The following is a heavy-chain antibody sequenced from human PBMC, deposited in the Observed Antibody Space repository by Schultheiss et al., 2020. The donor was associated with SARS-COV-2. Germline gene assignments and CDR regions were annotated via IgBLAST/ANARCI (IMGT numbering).Heavy chain of an antibody. CDR3: ANEADRSEFEY. CDR2: IKQDGSEK. J-gene: IGHJ4*02. D-gene: IGHD1-14*01. CDR1: GFTFSSYW. Sequence: GGSLRLSCAASGFTFSSYWMSWVRQAPGKGLEWVANIKQDGSEKYYVDSVKGRFTISRDNSKDTLYLLMNSLRAEDTAVYYCANEADRSEFEYWGQGTLVTVSS. V-gene: IGHV3-7*01.